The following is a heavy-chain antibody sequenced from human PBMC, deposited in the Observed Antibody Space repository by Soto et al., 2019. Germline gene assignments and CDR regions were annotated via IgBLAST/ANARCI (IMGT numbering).Heavy chain of an antibody. D-gene: IGHD6-13*01. V-gene: IGHV2-5*02. CDR2: IYWDDDK. Sequence: SGPTLVKPTQTLTLTCTFSGFSLSTSGVGVGWIRQPPGKALEWLALIYWDDDKRYSPSLKSRLTITKDTSKNQVVLTMTNMDPVDTATYYCAHRLSLLSSSWYFDYWGQGTLVTVSS. CDR1: GFSLSTSGVG. J-gene: IGHJ4*02. CDR3: AHRLSLLSSSWYFDY.